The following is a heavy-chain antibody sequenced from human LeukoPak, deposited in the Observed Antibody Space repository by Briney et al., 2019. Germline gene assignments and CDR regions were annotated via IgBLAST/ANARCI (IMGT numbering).Heavy chain of an antibody. CDR1: GGSISSYY. D-gene: IGHD3-10*01. CDR2: IYTSGST. Sequence: PSETLSLTSTVSGGSISSYYRSWIRQPAGKGLEWIGRIYTSGSTNYNPSLKSRVTMSVDTSKNQFSLKLSSVTAADTAVYHCARDYPYGSGSYFGYYYYGMDVWGQGTTVTVPS. V-gene: IGHV4-4*07. J-gene: IGHJ6*02. CDR3: ARDYPYGSGSYFGYYYYGMDV.